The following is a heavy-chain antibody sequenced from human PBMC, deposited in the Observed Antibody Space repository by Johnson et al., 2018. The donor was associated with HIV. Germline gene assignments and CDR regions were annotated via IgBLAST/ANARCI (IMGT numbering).Heavy chain of an antibody. CDR3: AKDSLSSSSWPNAFDI. CDR2: INWNGGRT. V-gene: IGHV3-20*04. CDR1: GFTFDDYG. D-gene: IGHD6-13*01. Sequence: VQLVESGGGVVRPGGSLRLSCAASGFTFDDYGMSWVRQAPGKGLEWVSGINWNGGRTGYVDSVKGRFTLSRDKAKNSLYLQMNSLRAEDTALYYCAKDSLSSSSWPNAFDIWGKGTMVTVSS. J-gene: IGHJ3*02.